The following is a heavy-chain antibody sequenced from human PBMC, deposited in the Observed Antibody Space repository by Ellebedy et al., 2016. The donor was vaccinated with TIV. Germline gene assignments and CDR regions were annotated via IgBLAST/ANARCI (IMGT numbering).Heavy chain of an antibody. CDR2: IKRKIDGGTL. CDR3: TKEVGVTGQYYYGMDV. J-gene: IGHJ6*02. V-gene: IGHV3-15*01. D-gene: IGHD1-26*01. CDR1: GFIFSDAW. Sequence: GESLKISXAASGFIFSDAWMTWVRQAPGKGLEWVGRIKRKIDGGTLDYAAPAKGRFTISRDDSQNTLFLQMNSLTTEDTGIYYCTKEVGVTGQYYYGMDVWGQGTTVTVSS.